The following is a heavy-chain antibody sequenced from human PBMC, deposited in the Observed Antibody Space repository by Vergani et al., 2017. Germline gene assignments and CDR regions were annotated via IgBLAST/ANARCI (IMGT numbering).Heavy chain of an antibody. V-gene: IGHV1-46*02. J-gene: IGHJ4*02. D-gene: IGHD2-15*01. CDR2: VNFVTGAA. CDR3: AGGIENCTSGSCRPYYFDV. CDR1: GYIFKNYY. Sequence: QVQLVQSGAEVKKPGASVKVSCTASGYIFKNYYMHWLRLAPGQGFQWMGVVNFVTGAATSPQKFEGRITMTRDTSTATFYMELSSLKYEDTAIYYCAGGIENCTSGSCRPYYFDVWGQGTLVTVSS.